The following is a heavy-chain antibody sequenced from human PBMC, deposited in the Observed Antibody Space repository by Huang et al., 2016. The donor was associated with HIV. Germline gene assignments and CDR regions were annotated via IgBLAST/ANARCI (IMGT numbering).Heavy chain of an antibody. CDR1: GYTFTSYG. V-gene: IGHV1-18*01. CDR3: CAYGSGWMDAFDI. CDR2: ISAYNGNT. D-gene: IGHD6-19*01. Sequence: QVQLVQSGAEVKKPGASVKVSCKASGYTFTSYGISWVRPAPGQGLEWMGWISAYNGNTNYAQKLQGRVTMTTDTSTSTADMELRSLRSDDTAVYYCCAYGSGWMDAFDIWGQGTMVTVSS. J-gene: IGHJ3*02.